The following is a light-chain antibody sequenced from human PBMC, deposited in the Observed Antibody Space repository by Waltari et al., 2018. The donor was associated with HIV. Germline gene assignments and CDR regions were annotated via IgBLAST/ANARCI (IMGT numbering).Light chain of an antibody. CDR3: CSSTGNYTWV. J-gene: IGLJ3*02. Sequence: QSALTQPRSVSGSPGQSVTISCTGTSNAVGGYNYVSWFLQHPGKAPKLMIYDVNKRPSGVPDRFSGSKSGDTASLTISGLQVEDEANYYCCSSTGNYTWVFGGGTKLTVL. V-gene: IGLV2-11*01. CDR1: SNAVGGYNY. CDR2: DVN.